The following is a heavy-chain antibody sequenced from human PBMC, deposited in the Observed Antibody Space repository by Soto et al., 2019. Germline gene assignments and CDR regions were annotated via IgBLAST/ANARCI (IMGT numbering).Heavy chain of an antibody. J-gene: IGHJ4*02. CDR1: GGSFSGYY. V-gene: IGHV4-34*01. D-gene: IGHD4-17*01. CDR3: ASLNAAGDYVSRFLFDY. Sequence: ASETLSLTCAVYGGSFSGYYWSWIRQPPGKGLEWIGEINHSGSTNYNPSLKSRVTISVDTSKNQFSLKLSSVTAADTAVYYCASLNAAGDYVSRFLFDYWGQGTLVTVSS. CDR2: INHSGST.